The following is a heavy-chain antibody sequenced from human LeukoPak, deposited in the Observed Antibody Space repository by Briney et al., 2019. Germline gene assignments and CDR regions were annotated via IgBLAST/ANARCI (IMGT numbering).Heavy chain of an antibody. CDR3: ARENWSIDY. CDR1: GFTFTTYY. J-gene: IGHJ4*02. D-gene: IGHD1-1*01. CDR2: INQDGSVK. Sequence: GGSLRLSCAASGFTFTTYYMTWVRQAPGKGLEWLANINQDGSVKNYVDSVKGRFTFSRDNARNSVYLQMDSLTADDTAVYYCARENWSIDYWGQGTLVTVSS. V-gene: IGHV3-7*01.